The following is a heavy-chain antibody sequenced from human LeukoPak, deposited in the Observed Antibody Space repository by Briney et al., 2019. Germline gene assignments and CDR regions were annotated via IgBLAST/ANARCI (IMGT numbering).Heavy chain of an antibody. CDR1: GFTFSSYS. J-gene: IGHJ4*02. D-gene: IGHD2-15*01. CDR3: ARDPRTYCSGGSCYSVY. Sequence: PGGSLRLSCAASGFTFSSYSMNWVRQAPGKGLEWVSYISSSSSTIYYADSVKGRFTISRDNAKNSLYLQMNSLRAEDTAVYYCARDPRTYCSGGSCYSVYWGQGTLVTVSS. V-gene: IGHV3-48*04. CDR2: ISSSSSTI.